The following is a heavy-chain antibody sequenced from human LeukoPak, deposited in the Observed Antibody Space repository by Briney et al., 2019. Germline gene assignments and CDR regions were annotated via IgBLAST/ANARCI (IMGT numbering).Heavy chain of an antibody. CDR2: IYYSGST. CDR1: GGSISSYY. Sequence: PSETLSLTCTVSGGSISSYYWSWIRQPPGKGLEWIGYIYYSGSTSYNPSLKSRVTISVDTSKNQFSLKLSSVTAADTAVYYCARERQNWFDPWGQGTLVTVSS. V-gene: IGHV4-59*01. J-gene: IGHJ5*02. CDR3: ARERQNWFDP.